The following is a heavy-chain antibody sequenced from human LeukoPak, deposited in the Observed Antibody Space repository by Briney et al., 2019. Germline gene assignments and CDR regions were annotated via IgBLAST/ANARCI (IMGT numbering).Heavy chain of an antibody. D-gene: IGHD2-2*01. V-gene: IGHV1-18*01. CDR2: ISAYNGNT. Sequence: ASVKVSCKASGYTFTIYGISWVRQAPGQGLEWMGWISAYNGNTNYAQKFQGRVTMTTDTSTSTAYMELRSLRSDDTAVYYCARVASVPAAPAGYYYYMDVWGKGTTVTVSS. CDR1: GYTFTIYG. CDR3: ARVASVPAAPAGYYYYMDV. J-gene: IGHJ6*03.